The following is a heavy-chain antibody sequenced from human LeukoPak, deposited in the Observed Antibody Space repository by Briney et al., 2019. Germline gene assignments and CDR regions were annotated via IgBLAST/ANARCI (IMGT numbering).Heavy chain of an antibody. CDR3: ARDQGTYYYDSSGLDY. V-gene: IGHV4-59*01. J-gene: IGHJ4*02. CDR2: IYYSGST. CDR1: GGSISSYY. D-gene: IGHD3-22*01. Sequence: SETLSLACTVSGGSISSYYWSWIRQPPGEGLEWIGYIYYSGSTNYNPSLKSRVTISVDTSKNQFSLKLSSVTAADTAVYYCARDQGTYYYDSSGLDYWGQGTLVTVSS.